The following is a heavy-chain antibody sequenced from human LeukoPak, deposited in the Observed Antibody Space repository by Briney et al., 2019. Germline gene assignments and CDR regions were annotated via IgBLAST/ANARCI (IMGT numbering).Heavy chain of an antibody. CDR3: ARRNSGSYYEGVGYYFDY. D-gene: IGHD1-26*01. CDR1: GFTFSSYW. CDR2: INWNGGST. V-gene: IGHV3-20*01. Sequence: PGGSLRLSCAASGFTFSSYWMHWVRQAPGKGLEWVSGINWNGGSTGYADSVKGRFTISGDNAKNSLYLQMNSLRAEDTALYHCARRNSGSYYEGVGYYFDYWGQGTLVTVSS. J-gene: IGHJ4*02.